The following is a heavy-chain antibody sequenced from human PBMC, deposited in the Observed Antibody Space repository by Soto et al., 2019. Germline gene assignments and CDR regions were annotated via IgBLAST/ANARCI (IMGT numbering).Heavy chain of an antibody. J-gene: IGHJ6*02. CDR2: SIPIFGKA. Sequence: QVQLVQSGAEVKKPASSVKVSCKASGGTFNNYPITWVRQAPGEGLEWMGGSIPIFGKANYAQNFQGRVTISVDESTSTAYLELSSRRSDDTAVYYCARGRGYSGDDHYYYFDMDVWGQGTTVTVSS. CDR1: GGTFNNYP. D-gene: IGHD5-12*01. V-gene: IGHV1-69*01. CDR3: ARGRGYSGDDHYYYFDMDV.